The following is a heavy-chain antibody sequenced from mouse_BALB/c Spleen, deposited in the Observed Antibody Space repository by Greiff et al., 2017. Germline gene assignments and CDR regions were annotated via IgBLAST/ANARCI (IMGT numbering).Heavy chain of an antibody. J-gene: IGHJ1*01. CDR1: GFTFSSYG. V-gene: IGHV5-6*01. Sequence: EVNVVESGGDLVKPGGSLKLSCAASGFTFSSYGMSWVRQTPDKRLEWVATISSGGSYTYYPDSVKGRFTISRDNAKNTLYLQMSSLKSEDTAMYYCARQRTPYWYFDVWGAGTTVTVSS. CDR2: ISSGGSYT. CDR3: ARQRTPYWYFDV.